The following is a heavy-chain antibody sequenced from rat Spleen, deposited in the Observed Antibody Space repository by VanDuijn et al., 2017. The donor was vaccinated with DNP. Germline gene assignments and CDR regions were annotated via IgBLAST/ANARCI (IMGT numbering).Heavy chain of an antibody. D-gene: IGHD1-11*01. Sequence: EVQLVESGGGLVQSGRSLKVSCAASGFTFSDYNMAWVRQAPKKGLEWVATITYDGSRTYYRDSVKGRLTISRDNAKTTLYLQMDSLRSEDTATYYCVTRGKYGGYDYWGQGVMVTVSS. V-gene: IGHV5S10*01. CDR3: VTRGKYGGYDY. CDR1: GFTFSDYN. J-gene: IGHJ2*01. CDR2: ITYDGSRT.